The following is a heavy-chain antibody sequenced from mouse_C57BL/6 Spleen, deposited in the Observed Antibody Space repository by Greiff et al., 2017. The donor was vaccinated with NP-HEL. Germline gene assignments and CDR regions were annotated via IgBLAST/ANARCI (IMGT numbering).Heavy chain of an antibody. Sequence: QVQLQQPGAELVKPGASVKMSCKASGYTFTSYWITWVKQRPGQGLAWIGDIYPGSGSTNYNEKFKSKATLTVDTSSSTAYMQLSSLTSEDSAVYYCARFYGNYEVDYWGQGTTLTVSS. CDR3: ARFYGNYEVDY. J-gene: IGHJ2*01. CDR2: IYPGSGST. CDR1: GYTFTSYW. D-gene: IGHD2-1*01. V-gene: IGHV1-55*01.